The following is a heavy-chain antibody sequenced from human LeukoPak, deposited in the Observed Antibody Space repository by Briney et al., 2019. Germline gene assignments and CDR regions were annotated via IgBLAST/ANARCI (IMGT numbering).Heavy chain of an antibody. CDR3: AKGQMATILGFDS. V-gene: IGHV3-23*01. Sequence: GGSLRLSCAASGFTFSSYAMSWVRQAPGKGLEWVSAISGSGGSTYYADSVKGRLTISRDNSKNTLYLQMNSLRAEDTAVYYCAKGQMATILGFDSWGQGALVTVSS. D-gene: IGHD5-12*01. CDR1: GFTFSSYA. J-gene: IGHJ4*02. CDR2: ISGSGGST.